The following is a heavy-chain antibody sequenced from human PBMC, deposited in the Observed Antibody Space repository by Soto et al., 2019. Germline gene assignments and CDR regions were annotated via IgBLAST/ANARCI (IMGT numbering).Heavy chain of an antibody. CDR2: INAGNSNT. V-gene: IGHV1-3*01. CDR3: ATTYYYDGAGVDAFDL. Sequence: QVQLVQSGAEVKKPGASVKVSCKASGYSFINYPMQRVRQAPGQSLEWMGWINAGNSNTKYSQNFQGRVTITRDTSASTAYMELGSLRSEDTAVYYCATTYYYDGAGVDAFDLWGQGTMVIVSP. J-gene: IGHJ3*01. CDR1: GYSFINYP. D-gene: IGHD3-22*01.